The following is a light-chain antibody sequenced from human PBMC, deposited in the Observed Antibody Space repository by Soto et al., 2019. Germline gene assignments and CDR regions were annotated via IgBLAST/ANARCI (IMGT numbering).Light chain of an antibody. CDR3: QQYDHHSFT. J-gene: IGKJ2*01. CDR2: KAS. CDR1: QSITNW. Sequence: QMTQSPSTLSASVGDRVTIACRASQSITNWLAWYQVKPGKAPKLLIHKASTLKSGLPSRFIGSGSGTDFTLTISSLQPEDSATYSCQQYDHHSFTFGQGTKQEIK. V-gene: IGKV1-5*03.